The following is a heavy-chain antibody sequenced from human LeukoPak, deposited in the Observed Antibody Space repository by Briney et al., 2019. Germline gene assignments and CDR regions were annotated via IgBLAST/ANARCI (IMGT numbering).Heavy chain of an antibody. CDR2: ISSTGSTI. J-gene: IGHJ5*02. Sequence: GGSLRLSRAASGFTFSTSEMNWVRQAPGKGLEWVSYISSTGSTIYYADSVQGRFTISRDNTKKSLYLQMTGLRVEDTAIYYCARVSTIMTTYWFDPWGQGALVSVSS. CDR1: GFTFSTSE. V-gene: IGHV3-48*03. CDR3: ARVSTIMTTYWFDP. D-gene: IGHD4-11*01.